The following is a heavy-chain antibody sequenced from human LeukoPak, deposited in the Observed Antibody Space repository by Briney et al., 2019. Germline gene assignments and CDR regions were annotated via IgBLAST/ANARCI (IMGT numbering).Heavy chain of an antibody. J-gene: IGHJ4*02. CDR3: ARLYDSSYYFDY. CDR2: ITGDGGTT. CDR1: GFTFGDYT. V-gene: IGHV3-43*02. Sequence: GGSLRLSCAASGFTFGDYTMHWFRQPPGRGLRWVSLITGDGGTTSYAGSVKGRFTISRDNSKNSLYLHMNSLRAEDTAVYYCARLYDSSYYFDYWGQGTLVTVSS. D-gene: IGHD3-22*01.